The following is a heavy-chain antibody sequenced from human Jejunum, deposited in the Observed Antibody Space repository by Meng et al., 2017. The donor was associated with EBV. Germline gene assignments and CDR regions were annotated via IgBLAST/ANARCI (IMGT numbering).Heavy chain of an antibody. J-gene: IGHJ4*02. V-gene: IGHV4-4*02. CDR3: VRGGDYCLVY. CDR2: IYYSGST. D-gene: IGHD2-21*02. Sequence: QVQVRVSGPGLVKPWGTVSLIRVCFCESIDCRKWWSWVRQSPERGLEGIGEIYYSGSTNYNPSLKSRVPILVDRSENHFSLHLSSVTAADTAVYYCVRGGDYCLVYWGQGTLVTVSS. CDR1: CESIDCRKW.